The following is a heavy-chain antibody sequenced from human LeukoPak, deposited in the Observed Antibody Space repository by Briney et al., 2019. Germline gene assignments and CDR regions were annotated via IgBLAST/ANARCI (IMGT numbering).Heavy chain of an antibody. CDR3: ARDRDGAGKNDAFDI. CDR2: IYSGGST. D-gene: IGHD3-10*01. J-gene: IGHJ3*02. Sequence: PGGSLRLSCAASGFTVSSNYMSWVRQAPGKGLEWVSVIYSGGSTYYADSVKGRFTISRDNSKNTLYLQMNSLRAEDTAVYYCARDRDGAGKNDAFDIWGQGTMVTVSS. V-gene: IGHV3-53*01. CDR1: GFTVSSNY.